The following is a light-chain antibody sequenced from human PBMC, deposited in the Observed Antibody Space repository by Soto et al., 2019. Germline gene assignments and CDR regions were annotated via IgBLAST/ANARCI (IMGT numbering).Light chain of an antibody. J-gene: IGKJ1*01. CDR1: QSVGSW. CDR2: KAS. Sequence: DIQMTQSPSTLSASVGDRVTITCRASQSVGSWLAWYQQKPGKAPKLLIYKASRLESGVPLRFSGSESGTEFTLTISNLQPDDFATYYCQQYHKFWTFGQGTKVEIK. V-gene: IGKV1-5*03. CDR3: QQYHKFWT.